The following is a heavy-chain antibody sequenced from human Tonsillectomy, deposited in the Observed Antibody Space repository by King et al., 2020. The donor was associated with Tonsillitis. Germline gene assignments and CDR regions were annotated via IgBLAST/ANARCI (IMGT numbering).Heavy chain of an antibody. Sequence: VQLQESGPGLVKPSETLSLTCTVSGGSISSYYWSWIRQPPGKGLEWIGYIYYSGSTNYNTTLKSRVTISVDTSKNQFSLKLSSVTAADTAVYYCARVSGSFGEWGQGTLVTVSS. J-gene: IGHJ4*02. CDR1: GGSISSYY. D-gene: IGHD1-26*01. V-gene: IGHV4-59*01. CDR3: ARVSGSFGE. CDR2: IYYSGST.